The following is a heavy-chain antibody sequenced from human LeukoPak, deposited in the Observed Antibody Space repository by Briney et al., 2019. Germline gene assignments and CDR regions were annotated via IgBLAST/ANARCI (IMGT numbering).Heavy chain of an antibody. D-gene: IGHD2-15*01. CDR1: GGSVSSSRW. CDR3: ALKLRVATTRNWFDP. V-gene: IGHV4-4*02. CDR2: IYHSGST. J-gene: IGHJ5*02. Sequence: KASETLSLTCAVSGGSVSSSRWWSWVRQPPGKGLEWIGEIYHSGSTNYNPSLKSRVTILVDKSKNQFSLKLSSVTAADTAVYYCALKLRVATTRNWFDPWGQGTLVTVSS.